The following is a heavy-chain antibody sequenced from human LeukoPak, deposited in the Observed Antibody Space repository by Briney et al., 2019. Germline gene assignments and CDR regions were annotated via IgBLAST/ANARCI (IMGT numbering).Heavy chain of an antibody. J-gene: IGHJ4*02. V-gene: IGHV4-34*01. D-gene: IGHD3-10*01. CDR1: GGSFSGYY. CDR3: ARDPSLLWFGESIDY. Sequence: SETLSLTCAVYGGSFSGYYWSWIRQPPGKGLEWIGEINHSGSTNYNPSLKSRVTVSVDTSKNQFSLKLSSVTAADTAVYYCARDPSLLWFGESIDYWGQGTLVTVSS. CDR2: INHSGST.